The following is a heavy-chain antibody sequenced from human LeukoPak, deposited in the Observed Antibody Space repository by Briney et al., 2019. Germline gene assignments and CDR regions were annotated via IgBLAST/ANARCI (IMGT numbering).Heavy chain of an antibody. CDR3: ARLYYGSGSPFES. CDR1: GFTFSNHN. D-gene: IGHD3-10*01. Sequence: PGGSLRLSCVASGFTFSNHNINWVRQMPGKGLEWMGIVYPGDSDTRYSPSFQGQVTISADKSISTAYLQWSSLKASDTAMYYCARLYYGSGSPFESWGQGTPVTVSS. V-gene: IGHV5-51*01. J-gene: IGHJ4*02. CDR2: VYPGDSDT.